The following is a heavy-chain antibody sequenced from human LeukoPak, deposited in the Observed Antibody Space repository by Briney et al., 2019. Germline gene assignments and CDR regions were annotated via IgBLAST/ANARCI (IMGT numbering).Heavy chain of an antibody. J-gene: IGHJ5*02. V-gene: IGHV4-61*02. CDR1: GGSISSGSYY. CDR3: ARDFPYYGPGSYYDGFDP. D-gene: IGHD3-10*01. CDR2: IYTSGST. Sequence: PSETLSLTCTVSGGSISSGSYYWSWIRQPAGKGLEWIGRIYTSGSTNYNPSLKSRVTISVDTSKNQFSLKLSSVTAADTAVYYCARDFPYYGPGSYYDGFDPWGQGTLVTVSS.